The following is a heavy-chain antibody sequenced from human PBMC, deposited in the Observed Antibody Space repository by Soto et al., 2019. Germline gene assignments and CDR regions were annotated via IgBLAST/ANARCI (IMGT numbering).Heavy chain of an antibody. CDR3: XXXXXXXXXXXXXXDV. V-gene: IGHV3-48*01. J-gene: IGHJ6*02. Sequence: EVQLVESGGGLVQPGGSLRLSCAASGFTFSSYSMNWVRQAPGKGLXXXSYISSSSSTMYXADXVKXRFTISRDNAKXXXXXXXXXXXXXXXXXXXXXXXXXXXXXXXXXXDVWGQGTTVTVSS. CDR1: GFTFSSYS. CDR2: ISSSSSTM.